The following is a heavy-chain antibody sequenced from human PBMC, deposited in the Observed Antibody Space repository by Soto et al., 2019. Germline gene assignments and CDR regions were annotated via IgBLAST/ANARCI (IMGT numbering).Heavy chain of an antibody. J-gene: IGHJ4*02. D-gene: IGHD6-13*01. V-gene: IGHV3-30-3*01. CDR2: ISYDGSNT. Sequence: QVQLVESGGGVVQPERSLILCCAASGFTLSSYTMHWVRQAPGKGLEWVAVISYDGSNTYYADSVKGRFTISRDTSKNMLSLQMNSLSADDTALYNCERETGYGSSWSHFDYWGQGTLVTVSP. CDR1: GFTLSSYT. CDR3: ERETGYGSSWSHFDY.